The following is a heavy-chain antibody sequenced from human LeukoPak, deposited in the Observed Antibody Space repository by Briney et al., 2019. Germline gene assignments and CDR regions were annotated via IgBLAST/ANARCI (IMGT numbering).Heavy chain of an antibody. D-gene: IGHD3-9*01. J-gene: IGHJ4*02. Sequence: SDTLSLTCTVSGGSLSGHFWSWFRRPPGKGLENIGYIHSRGSTNYNPSYKSRVTVSLEMSKNQFSLSLSSVTAADTAVYYCARDPGDTDWYNFDFWGQGILVTVSS. CDR1: GGSLSGHF. CDR2: IHSRGST. V-gene: IGHV4-59*11. CDR3: ARDPGDTDWYNFDF.